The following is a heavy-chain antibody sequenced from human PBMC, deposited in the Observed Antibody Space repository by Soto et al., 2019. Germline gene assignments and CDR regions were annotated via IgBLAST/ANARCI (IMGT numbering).Heavy chain of an antibody. J-gene: IGHJ4*02. CDR2: ISYDGSNK. V-gene: IGHV3-30*18. CDR3: AKVGGSGIYSSPRHY. Sequence: QVQLVESGGGVVQPGRSLRLSCAASGFTFSSYCMHWVRQAPGKGLEWVAVISYDGSNKYYADSVKGRFTISRDNAKNSLYLQRKSLKAADTAEYYCAKVGGSGIYSSPRHYGGQGTLVTVAS. D-gene: IGHD3-10*01. CDR1: GFTFSSYC.